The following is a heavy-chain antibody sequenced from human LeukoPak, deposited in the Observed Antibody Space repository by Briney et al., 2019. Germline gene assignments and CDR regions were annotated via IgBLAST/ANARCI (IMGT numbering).Heavy chain of an antibody. Sequence: ASVKVSCQASGGTFSSYAISWVRQAPGQGLEWMGWISAYNGNTNYAQKLQGRVTMTTDTSTSTAYMELRSLRSDDTAVYYCASASSGWYTLYFDYWGQGTLVTVSS. V-gene: IGHV1-18*01. CDR3: ASASSGWYTLYFDY. D-gene: IGHD6-19*01. CDR1: GGTFSSYA. CDR2: ISAYNGNT. J-gene: IGHJ4*02.